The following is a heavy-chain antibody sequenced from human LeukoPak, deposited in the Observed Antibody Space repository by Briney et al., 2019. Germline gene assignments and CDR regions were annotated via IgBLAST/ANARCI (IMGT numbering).Heavy chain of an antibody. Sequence: GASVKVSCKASGGTFSSYATSWVRQAPGQGLEWMGGIIPIFGTANYAQKFQGRVTITADESTSTAYMELSSLRSEDTAVYYCARGPMTTVTTAWFDPWGQGTLVTDSS. D-gene: IGHD4-17*01. J-gene: IGHJ5*02. CDR2: IIPIFGTA. CDR1: GGTFSSYA. CDR3: ARGPMTTVTTAWFDP. V-gene: IGHV1-69*13.